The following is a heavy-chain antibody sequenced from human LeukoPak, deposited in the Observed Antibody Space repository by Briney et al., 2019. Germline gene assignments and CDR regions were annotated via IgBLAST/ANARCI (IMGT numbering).Heavy chain of an antibody. Sequence: GGSLRLSCAASGFTFSSYWMSWVRQAPGKGLEWVANIKQDGSEKYYVDSVKGRFTISRDNAKNSLYLQMNSLRAEDTAVYYCARESYTSSSWYKERGPYYMDVWGKGTAVTVSS. J-gene: IGHJ6*03. V-gene: IGHV3-7*01. CDR1: GFTFSSYW. CDR2: IKQDGSEK. D-gene: IGHD6-13*01. CDR3: ARESYTSSSWYKERGPYYMDV.